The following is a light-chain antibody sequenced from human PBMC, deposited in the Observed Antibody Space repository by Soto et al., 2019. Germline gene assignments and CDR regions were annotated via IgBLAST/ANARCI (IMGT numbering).Light chain of an antibody. V-gene: IGLV3-1*01. Sequence: SYELTQPPSVSVSPGRPPAITCSGEKLGDKYACWYQQKPGQSPVLVIYQDSKRPSGIPERFSGSNSGNTATLTISGTQAMDEADYYCQAGDSSVVFGGGTKLTVL. J-gene: IGLJ2*01. CDR2: QDS. CDR1: KLGDKY. CDR3: QAGDSSVV.